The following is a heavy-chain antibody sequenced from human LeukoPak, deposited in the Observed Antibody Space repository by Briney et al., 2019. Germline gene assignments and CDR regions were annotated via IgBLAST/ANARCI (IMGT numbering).Heavy chain of an antibody. D-gene: IGHD2-15*01. CDR2: STNKAASYTT. J-gene: IGHJ5*02. CDR3: ARVGGYCSGGNCPFT. Sequence: GGSPRLSCAASGFTFSSYWMTWVRQAPGKGLEWVGRSTNKAASYTTEYAASVKGRFTISRDDSKNSLYLQMNSLKAEDTAVYYCARVGGYCSGGNCPFTWGQGTLVTVSS. V-gene: IGHV3-72*01. CDR1: GFTFSSYW.